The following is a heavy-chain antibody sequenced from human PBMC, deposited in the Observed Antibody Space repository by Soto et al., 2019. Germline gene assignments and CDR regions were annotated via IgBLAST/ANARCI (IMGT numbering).Heavy chain of an antibody. Sequence: GESLKISCKGSGYSFTSYWIGWVRQMPGKGLEWMGIIYPGDSDTRYSPSFQGQVTISADKSISTAYLQWSSLKASDTAMYYCARQYSGCYWNYYYYGMDVWGQGTTVTVSS. V-gene: IGHV5-51*01. D-gene: IGHD1-26*01. CDR3: ARQYSGCYWNYYYYGMDV. J-gene: IGHJ6*02. CDR2: IYPGDSDT. CDR1: GYSFTSYW.